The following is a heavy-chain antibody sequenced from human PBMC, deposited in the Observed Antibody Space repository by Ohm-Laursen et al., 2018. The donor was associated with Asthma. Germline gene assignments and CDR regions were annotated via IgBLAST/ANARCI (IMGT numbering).Heavy chain of an antibody. J-gene: IGHJ6*02. V-gene: IGHV3-23*01. Sequence: GSLRLSCTASGFTFNSYAMNWVRQAPGKGLEWVSSTTGSGDTTYYADSVKGRFTISRDNSKNTLYLQMNSLRAEDTAVYYCARVLGSGYDFYYYGMDVWGQGTTVTVSS. CDR1: GFTFNSYA. CDR3: ARVLGSGYDFYYYGMDV. D-gene: IGHD5-12*01. CDR2: TTGSGDTT.